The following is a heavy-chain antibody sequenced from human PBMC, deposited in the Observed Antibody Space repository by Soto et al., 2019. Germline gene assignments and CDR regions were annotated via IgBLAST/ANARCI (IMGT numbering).Heavy chain of an antibody. Sequence: PSETLSLTCAVYGGSFSGYYWSWIRQPPGKGLEWIGEINHSGSTNYNPSLKSRVTISVDTSKNQFSLKLSSVTAADTAVYYCARDSYGSGSYRPPRWGYYYMDVWGKGTTVTVSS. D-gene: IGHD3-10*01. V-gene: IGHV4-34*01. CDR2: INHSGST. CDR1: GGSFSGYY. J-gene: IGHJ6*03. CDR3: ARDSYGSGSYRPPRWGYYYMDV.